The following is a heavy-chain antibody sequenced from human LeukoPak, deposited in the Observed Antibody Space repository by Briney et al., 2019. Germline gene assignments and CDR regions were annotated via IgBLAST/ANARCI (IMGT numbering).Heavy chain of an antibody. Sequence: PGGSLRLSCAASGFTLSGYWMHWVRQVPGKGLVWVSRINSDGRSTTYADSVRGRFTISRDNAKNTLYLQMNSLRGEDTAVYYCASSIAVAGKLRWCDTWGQGTLFTVSS. CDR1: GFTLSGYW. CDR3: ASSIAVAGKLRWCDT. CDR2: INSDGRST. J-gene: IGHJ5*02. D-gene: IGHD6-13*01. V-gene: IGHV3-74*01.